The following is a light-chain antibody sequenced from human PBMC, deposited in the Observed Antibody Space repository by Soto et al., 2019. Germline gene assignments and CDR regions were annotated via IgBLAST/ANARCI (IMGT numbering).Light chain of an antibody. J-gene: IGKJ1*01. V-gene: IGKV1-39*01. CDR1: QNIKNY. Sequence: DIQMTQSPSSLSASVGDRVTITFRTSQNIKNYLNWYQQKPGRAPKLLIYGASDLQSGVPSRFSGSGSGTDFTLTISSLQSEDFATYYCQQTYNTPPWTFGQGTKVDIK. CDR2: GAS. CDR3: QQTYNTPPWT.